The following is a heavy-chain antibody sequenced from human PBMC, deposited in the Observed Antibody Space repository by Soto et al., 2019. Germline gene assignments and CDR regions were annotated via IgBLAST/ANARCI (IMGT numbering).Heavy chain of an antibody. Sequence: QVQLQQWGAGLLKPSETLSLTCAVYGGSFSGYYWSWIRQPPGKGLEWIGEINHSGSTNYNPSLKSRVTISVDTSKNQFSLKLSSVTAADTAVYYCARDSRITIFGAGFDPWGQGTLVTVSS. CDR2: INHSGST. V-gene: IGHV4-34*01. CDR1: GGSFSGYY. J-gene: IGHJ5*02. D-gene: IGHD3-3*01. CDR3: ARDSRITIFGAGFDP.